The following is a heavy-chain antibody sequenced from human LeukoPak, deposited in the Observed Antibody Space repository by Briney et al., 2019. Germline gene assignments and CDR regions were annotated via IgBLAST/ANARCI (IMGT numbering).Heavy chain of an antibody. CDR1: GYRFTNYW. J-gene: IGHJ4*02. CDR2: IYPDDSDT. D-gene: IGHD1-14*01. V-gene: IGHV5-51*01. CDR3: ARPITGPEPVWLDY. Sequence: GESLKISCKVSGYRFTNYWIGWVRQMPGKGLEWMGIIYPDDSDTRYSPSFQGQVTISADKSISTAYLQWTSLKASDTAIYYRARPITGPEPVWLDYWGQGTLVTVSS.